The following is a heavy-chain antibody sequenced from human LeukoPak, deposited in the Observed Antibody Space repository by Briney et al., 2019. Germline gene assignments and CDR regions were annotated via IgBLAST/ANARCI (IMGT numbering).Heavy chain of an antibody. CDR3: ARPARIAARPSRAFDI. D-gene: IGHD6-6*01. CDR2: ICYSGSI. Sequence: SETLSLTCTVSGGSISSGNYYWSWIRQHPGKGLEWIGNICYSGSIYYNPSLKSRVTISVDTSKNQFSLKVSSVTAADTAVYYCARPARIAARPSRAFDIWGQGTMVTVSS. V-gene: IGHV4-31*03. J-gene: IGHJ3*02. CDR1: GGSISSGNYY.